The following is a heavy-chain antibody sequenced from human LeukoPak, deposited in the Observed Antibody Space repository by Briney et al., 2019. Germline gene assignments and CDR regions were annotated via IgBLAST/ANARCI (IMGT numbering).Heavy chain of an antibody. V-gene: IGHV4-34*01. Sequence: SETLSLTCAVYGGSFSGYYWSWIRQPPGKGLEWSGEINHSVSTNYNPSLKSRVTISVDTSKTQFSLKLSSVTDANTVVYYCAGGAWNFSRALDVWGKGTTVTVSS. J-gene: IGHJ6*04. CDR3: AGGAWNFSRALDV. D-gene: IGHD1-7*01. CDR1: GGSFSGYY. CDR2: INHSVST.